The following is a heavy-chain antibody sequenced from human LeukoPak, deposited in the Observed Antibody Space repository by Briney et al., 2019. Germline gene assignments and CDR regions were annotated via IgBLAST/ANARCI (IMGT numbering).Heavy chain of an antibody. J-gene: IGHJ1*01. CDR1: GFTFSSYA. V-gene: IGHV3-23*01. CDR2: ISGSGGST. Sequence: PGGSLRFSCAASGFTFSSYAMSWVRQAPGKGLEWVSAISGSGGSTYYADSVKGRFTISRDNSKNTLYLQMNSLRAEDTAVYYCAKSPVGEWLSYFQHWGQGTLVTVSS. CDR3: AKSPVGEWLSYFQH. D-gene: IGHD6-19*01.